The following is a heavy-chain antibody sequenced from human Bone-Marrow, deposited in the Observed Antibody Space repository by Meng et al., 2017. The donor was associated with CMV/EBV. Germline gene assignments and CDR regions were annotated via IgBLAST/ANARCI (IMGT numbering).Heavy chain of an antibody. D-gene: IGHD6-6*01. CDR1: GYSFTSYW. V-gene: IGHV5-51*01. Sequence: GESLKISCKGSGYSFTSYWIGWVRQMPGKGLEWMGIIYPGDSDTRYSPSFQGQVTISADKSISTAYLQWSSLKASGTAMYYCARWGSSSKRGFDYWGQGTLVTVSS. CDR3: ARWGSSSKRGFDY. CDR2: IYPGDSDT. J-gene: IGHJ4*02.